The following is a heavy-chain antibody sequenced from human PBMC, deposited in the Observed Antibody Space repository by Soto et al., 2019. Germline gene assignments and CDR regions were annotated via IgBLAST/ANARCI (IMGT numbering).Heavy chain of an antibody. Sequence: VQLLESGGGLVQPGGSLRLSCAASGFPFSGYAMSWVRQAPGKGLEWVSAISGSGDTTYYADFVEGRFTISRDNSKNTLYLPINALRAEDTAVYYCAKYPLRNGLYWFDPLGQGTPVTVSS. CDR3: AKYPLRNGLYWFDP. CDR2: ISGSGDTT. D-gene: IGHD5-12*01. V-gene: IGHV3-23*01. CDR1: GFPFSGYA. J-gene: IGHJ5*02.